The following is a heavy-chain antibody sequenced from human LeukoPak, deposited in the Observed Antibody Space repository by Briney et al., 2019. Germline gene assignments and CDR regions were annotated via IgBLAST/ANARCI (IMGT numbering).Heavy chain of an antibody. CDR2: VYPGDSDA. J-gene: IGHJ4*02. Sequence: GESLKISCKGSGYKSTNYLIGWVRQMPGKGLEWMGSVYPGDSDARYSPSFQGQVTVSADRSISTAYLQWSSLKASDTAMYYCARQFYYDRSGFFEGAYWGQGSLVTVSS. CDR3: ARQFYYDRSGFFEGAY. V-gene: IGHV5-51*01. CDR1: GYKSTNYL. D-gene: IGHD3-22*01.